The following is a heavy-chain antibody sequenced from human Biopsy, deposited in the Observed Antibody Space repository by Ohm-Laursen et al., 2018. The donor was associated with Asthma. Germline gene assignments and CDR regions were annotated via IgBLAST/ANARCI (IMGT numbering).Heavy chain of an antibody. J-gene: IGHJ4*02. V-gene: IGHV1-69*13. CDR3: TRKAGSCISRTCYSLDF. CDR1: GGTFNTYV. CDR2: INSVFGTT. Sequence: SVKVSCKSLGGTFNTYVIGWVRQAPGQGLEWMGWINSVFGTTTYPQKFQGRVTITADDSTSTVYMELSSLRSEDTAVYYCTRKAGSCISRTCYSLDFWGQGTLVTVSS. D-gene: IGHD2-2*01.